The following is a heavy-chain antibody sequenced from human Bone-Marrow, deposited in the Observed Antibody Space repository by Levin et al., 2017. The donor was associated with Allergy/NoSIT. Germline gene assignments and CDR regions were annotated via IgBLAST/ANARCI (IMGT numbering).Heavy chain of an antibody. D-gene: IGHD3-22*01. J-gene: IGHJ4*02. CDR3: ARDQGSYYYDSSGYFPFDD. V-gene: IGHV3-74*01. Sequence: SCAASGFIFSSHWMHWVRQAPGEGLVWVSRINSDGRRTSYADSVKGRFTISRDNAKSTLFLQMNSLRDEDTAVYYCARDQGSYYYDSSGYFPFDDWGQGTLVTVSS. CDR2: INSDGRRT. CDR1: GFIFSSHW.